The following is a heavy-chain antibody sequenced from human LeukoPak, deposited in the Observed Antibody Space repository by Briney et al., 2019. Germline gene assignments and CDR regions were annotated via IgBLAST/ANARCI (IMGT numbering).Heavy chain of an antibody. V-gene: IGHV3-64D*06. Sequence: GGSLRLSCSASGFPFSSYAMHWVRPAPGKGLEYVSAISDSGGSTYYADSVKGRFTISRDNSKNTLYLQMSRLRAEDTSVYFCVRGYSFGPYGMDVWGQGATVTVSS. D-gene: IGHD2-15*01. J-gene: IGHJ6*02. CDR2: ISDSGGST. CDR3: VRGYSFGPYGMDV. CDR1: GFPFSSYA.